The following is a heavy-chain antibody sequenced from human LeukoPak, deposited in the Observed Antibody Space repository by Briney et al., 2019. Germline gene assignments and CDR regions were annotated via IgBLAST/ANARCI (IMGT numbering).Heavy chain of an antibody. CDR2: INPSGGST. D-gene: IGHD6-6*01. J-gene: IGHJ4*02. V-gene: IGHV1-46*01. Sequence: GASVKVSCKASGYTFTSYYVHWVRQAPGQGLEWMGIINPSGGSTSYAQKFQGRVTMTRDTSTSTVYMELSSLRSEDTAVYYCAMSIAARLSRDYWGQGTLVTVSS. CDR3: AMSIAARLSRDY. CDR1: GYTFTSYY.